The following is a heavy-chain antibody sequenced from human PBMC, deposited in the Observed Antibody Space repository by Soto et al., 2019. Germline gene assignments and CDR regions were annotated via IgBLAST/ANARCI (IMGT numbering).Heavy chain of an antibody. J-gene: IGHJ4*02. CDR1: GFTFSSYA. CDR2: ISYDGSNK. D-gene: IGHD6-13*01. CDR3: AREFGIAAGFDY. V-gene: IGHV3-30-3*01. Sequence: PGGSLRLSCAAYGFTFSSYAMHWVRQAPGKGLEWVAVISYDGSNKYYADSVKGRFTISRDNSKNTLYLQMNSLRAEDTAVYYCAREFGIAAGFDYWGQGTLVTV.